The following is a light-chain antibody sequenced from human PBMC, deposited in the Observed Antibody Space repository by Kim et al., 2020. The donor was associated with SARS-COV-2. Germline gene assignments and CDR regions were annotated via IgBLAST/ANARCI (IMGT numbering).Light chain of an antibody. CDR1: NSNIGAGYE. V-gene: IGLV1-40*01. Sequence: QSVLTQPPSVSGAPGQRVTISCTGSNSNIGAGYEVHWYQQLPGTAPKLLIFGNSNRPSGVPDRFSGSKSGTSASLAITGLQAEDETEYYCQSYDSSLSGYVFGTGTKVTVL. J-gene: IGLJ1*01. CDR2: GNS. CDR3: QSYDSSLSGYV.